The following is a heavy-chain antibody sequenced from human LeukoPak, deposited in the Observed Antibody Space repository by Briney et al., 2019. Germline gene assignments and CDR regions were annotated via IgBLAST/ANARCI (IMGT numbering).Heavy chain of an antibody. J-gene: IGHJ4*02. CDR1: GGSISSYY. D-gene: IGHD6-19*01. CDR2: IYYSGST. V-gene: IGHV4-59*01. CDR3: ARDGRAGSLLAY. Sequence: PSETLSLTCTVSGGSISSYYWSWIRQPPGKGLEWIGYIYYSGSTNYNPSLKSRVTISVDTSKNQFSLKLSSVTAADTAIYYCARDGRAGSLLAYWGQGTLVTVSS.